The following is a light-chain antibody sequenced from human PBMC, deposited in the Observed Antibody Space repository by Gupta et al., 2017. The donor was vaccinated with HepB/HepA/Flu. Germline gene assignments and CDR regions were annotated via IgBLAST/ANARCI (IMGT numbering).Light chain of an antibody. V-gene: IGKV3-15*01. CDR2: GAS. J-gene: IGKJ1*01. CDR1: QSVGSN. CDR3: QQYNNWSPWT. Sequence: EIVMTQSPATLSVSPGERATLSCRASQSVGSNLAWYQQKPGQAPRLLIYGASTRATGIPARFSGSGSGTEFTLTISSRQSEDFAGYYCQQYNNWSPWTFGQGTKVEIK.